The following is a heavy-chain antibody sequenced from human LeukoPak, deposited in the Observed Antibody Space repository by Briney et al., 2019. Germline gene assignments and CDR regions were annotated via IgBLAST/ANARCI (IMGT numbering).Heavy chain of an antibody. CDR3: AKDPLRYFDWADDAFDI. J-gene: IGHJ3*02. Sequence: GGSLRLSCAASGFTFSSYAMSWVRQAPGKGLEWVSAISGSGGSTYYADSVKGRFTISRDNSKNTLYLQMNSLRAEDTAVYHCAKDPLRYFDWADDAFDIWGQGTMVTVSS. D-gene: IGHD3-9*01. CDR2: ISGSGGST. V-gene: IGHV3-23*01. CDR1: GFTFSSYA.